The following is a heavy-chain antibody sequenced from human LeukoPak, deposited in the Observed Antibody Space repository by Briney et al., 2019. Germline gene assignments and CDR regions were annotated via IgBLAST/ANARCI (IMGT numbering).Heavy chain of an antibody. J-gene: IGHJ6*04. CDR3: ARAPAGYCSSTSCRTDYYYGMDV. CDR2: ISSSSCYI. V-gene: IGHV3-21*01. D-gene: IGHD2-2*01. Sequence: GGSLRLSCAASGYTFSSYSMNGLRQALGKALEWVSSISSSSCYIYYADSVKDRFTISRDHAQNSLYLQMTSLKAEDTAVYYCARAPAGYCSSTSCRTDYYYGMDVWGKGTTVTVSS. CDR1: GYTFSSYS.